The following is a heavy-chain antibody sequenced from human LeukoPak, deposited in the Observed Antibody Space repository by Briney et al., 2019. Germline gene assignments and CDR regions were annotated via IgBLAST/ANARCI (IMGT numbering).Heavy chain of an antibody. CDR3: ARDAAVAAFDP. V-gene: IGHV4-4*07. CDR2: IYTSGST. D-gene: IGHD6-19*01. J-gene: IGHJ5*02. CDR1: GGSISSYY. Sequence: SETLSLTCTVSGGSISSYYWSWIRQPAGKGLEWIGRIYTSGSTNYNPSIKSRVTMSVDTSKNQFSLRLSSVTAADTAVYYCARDAAVAAFDPWGQGTLVTVSS.